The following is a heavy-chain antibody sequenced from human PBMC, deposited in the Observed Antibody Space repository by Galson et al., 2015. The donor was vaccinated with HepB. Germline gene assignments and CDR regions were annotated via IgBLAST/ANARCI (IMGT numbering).Heavy chain of an antibody. J-gene: IGHJ4*02. CDR2: TYYRSKWNN. V-gene: IGHV6-1*01. D-gene: IGHD6-19*01. CDR3: AGATGDGSDWRNRYFDC. Sequence: CAISGDSVSSHNAAWNWNRQSPSRGLERLGRTYYRSKWNNDYAESVRSRITVNPDTSKNQFSLHLNSVTPDDTAVYYCAGATGDGSDWRNRYFDCWGQGTLVTVSS. CDR1: GDSVSSHNAA.